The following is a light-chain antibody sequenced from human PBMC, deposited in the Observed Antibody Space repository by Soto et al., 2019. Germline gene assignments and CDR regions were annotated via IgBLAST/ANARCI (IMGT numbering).Light chain of an antibody. V-gene: IGLV2-14*01. Sequence: QSALTQPASVSGSPGQSITISCTGISSDVGDYKYVSWFQHHPGKAPKLLVYEVNNRPSGVSNRFSGSKSGNTASLTISGLQAEDEADYYCQSYDNSLGAWVFGGGTKLTVL. CDR3: QSYDNSLGAWV. CDR2: EVN. CDR1: SSDVGDYKY. J-gene: IGLJ3*02.